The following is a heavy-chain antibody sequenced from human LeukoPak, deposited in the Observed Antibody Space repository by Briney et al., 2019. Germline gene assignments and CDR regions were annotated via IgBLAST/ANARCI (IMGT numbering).Heavy chain of an antibody. CDR2: IYYTGST. CDR1: GGSISSYY. D-gene: IGHD6-13*01. V-gene: IGHV4-59*08. J-gene: IGHJ3*02. Sequence: PSETLSLTCTVPGGSISSYYWSWIRQPPGKGLEWIGYIYYTGSTNYNPSLKSRVTISVDTSKNQFSLNLSSVTAADTAVYYCARRSAGWDAFDIWGQGTMVTVSS. CDR3: ARRSAGWDAFDI.